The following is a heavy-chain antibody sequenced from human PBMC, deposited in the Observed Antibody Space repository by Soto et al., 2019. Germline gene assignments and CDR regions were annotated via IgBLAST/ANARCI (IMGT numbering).Heavy chain of an antibody. CDR3: ARAQFTMIVVT. J-gene: IGHJ5*02. V-gene: IGHV4-59*01. CDR1: GGSISSYY. D-gene: IGHD3-22*01. CDR2: XYXSXXX. Sequence: SETLSLTCTVSGGSISSYYWSWIRQPPGKGLEXIXXXYXSXXXNXXXXLKSRVTISVDTSKNQFSLKLSSVTAADTAVYYCARAQFTMIVVTWGQGTLVTVSS.